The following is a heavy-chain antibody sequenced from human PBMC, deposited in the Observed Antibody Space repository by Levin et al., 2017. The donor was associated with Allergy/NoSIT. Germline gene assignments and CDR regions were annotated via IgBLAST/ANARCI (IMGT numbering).Heavy chain of an antibody. J-gene: IGHJ4*02. Sequence: ASVKVSCKASGYTFTGYYMHWVRQAPGQGLEWMGWINPNSGGTNYAQKFQARVTMTRDTSISTAYMELSRLRSDDTAVYYCARSNTAMVMVGYWGQGTLVTVSS. V-gene: IGHV1-2*02. D-gene: IGHD5-18*01. CDR2: INPNSGGT. CDR3: ARSNTAMVMVGY. CDR1: GYTFTGYY.